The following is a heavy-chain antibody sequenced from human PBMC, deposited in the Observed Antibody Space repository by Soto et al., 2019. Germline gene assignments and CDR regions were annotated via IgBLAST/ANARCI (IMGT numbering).Heavy chain of an antibody. CDR1: GFSLSTSGVG. CDR2: IYWDDDK. V-gene: IGHV2-5*02. D-gene: IGHD4-17*01. CDR3: AHSTTVVSAEYFQH. Sequence: QITLKESGPTLVKPTQTLTLTCTFSGFSLSTSGVGVGWIRQPPGKALEWLALIYWDDDKRYSPSLKSRLTITKDTSKNQVVLTMTIMDPVDTATYYCAHSTTVVSAEYFQHWGQGTLVTVSS. J-gene: IGHJ1*01.